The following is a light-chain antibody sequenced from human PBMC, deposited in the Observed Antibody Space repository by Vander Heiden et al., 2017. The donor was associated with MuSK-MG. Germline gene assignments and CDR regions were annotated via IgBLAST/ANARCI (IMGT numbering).Light chain of an antibody. CDR3: QVWDNSSGLYVI. J-gene: IGLJ2*01. V-gene: IGLV3-21*01. Sequence: SYVLTQPPSAAVAPGKTARITCGGNNIGRKCVYWYQQKPGQAPVLVIHYDAARPSGIPERFSGSNSGNTATLTISRVEAGDEADYYCQVWDNSSGLYVIFGGGTKLTVL. CDR1: NIGRKC. CDR2: YDA.